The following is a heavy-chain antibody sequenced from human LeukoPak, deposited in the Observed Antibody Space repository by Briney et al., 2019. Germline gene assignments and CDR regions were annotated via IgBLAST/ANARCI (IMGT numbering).Heavy chain of an antibody. J-gene: IGHJ4*02. CDR3: ARAGYGDSDFDY. CDR1: GYSISTSYY. CDR2: IYHSGNT. V-gene: IGHV4-38-2*02. D-gene: IGHD4-17*01. Sequence: PSETLSLACTVSGYSISTSYYWGWIRQPPGKGLEWIGSIYHSGNTYYNPSLKSRVTISVDTSKNQFSLKLNSVTAADTAVYYCARAGYGDSDFDYWGQGTLVTVSS.